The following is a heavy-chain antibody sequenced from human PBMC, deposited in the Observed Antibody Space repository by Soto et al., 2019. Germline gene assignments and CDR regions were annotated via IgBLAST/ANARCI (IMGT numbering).Heavy chain of an antibody. J-gene: IGHJ4*02. D-gene: IGHD6-6*01. V-gene: IGHV3-23*01. CDR3: AKGSASPRPYFFAY. CDR1: GISFTPLA. CDR2: IGTTDRYT. Sequence: GGSLRLSCAGTGISFTPLAMSWVRQAPGKGLEWVAAIGTTDRYTWYTESVKGRFTISRDNSKNTLYLQMNSLRVEDTAVYYCAKGSASPRPYFFAYWGQGTLVTVSS.